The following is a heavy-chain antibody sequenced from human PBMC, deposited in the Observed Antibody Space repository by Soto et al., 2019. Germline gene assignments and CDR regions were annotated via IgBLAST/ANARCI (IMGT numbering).Heavy chain of an antibody. CDR2: IYYSGST. V-gene: IGHV4-59*08. CDR1: GGPISSYY. Sequence: QVQLQESGPGLVKPSETLSLTCTVSGGPISSYYWNWIRQPPGKGLEWIGYIYYSGSTKYNPSLKSRVTISVDTSKNQSSLKPSSVTPADTAVYYCAPNYCGGGGGDRWSSWFDPCRQRTLVNVS. D-gene: IGHD2-21*01. CDR3: APNYCGGGGGDRWSSWFDP. J-gene: IGHJ5*02.